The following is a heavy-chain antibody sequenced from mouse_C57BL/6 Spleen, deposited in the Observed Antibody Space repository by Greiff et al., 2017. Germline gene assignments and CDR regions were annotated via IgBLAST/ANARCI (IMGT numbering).Heavy chain of an antibody. Sequence: QVQLQQSGPELVKPGASVKISCKASGYAFSSSWMTWVKQRPGKGLEWIGRIYPGDGDTNYNGKFKGKATLSADTASSTAYMQLSSLTSEDSAVCFCSPLWDGYGFAYWGQGTLVTVSA. CDR1: GYAFSSSW. V-gene: IGHV1-82*01. CDR2: IYPGDGDT. J-gene: IGHJ3*01. CDR3: SPLWDGYGFAY. D-gene: IGHD2-2*01.